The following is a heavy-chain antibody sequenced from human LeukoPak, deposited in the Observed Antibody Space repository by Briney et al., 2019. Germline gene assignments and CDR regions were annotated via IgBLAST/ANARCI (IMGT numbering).Heavy chain of an antibody. CDR1: GFTFSSYA. CDR3: AKDQLDLPYYYYYGMDV. Sequence: PGGSLRLSCAASGFTFSSYAMSWVRQAPGEGLEWVSAISGSGGSTYYADSVKGRFTISRDNSKNTLYLQMNSLRAEDTAVYYCAKDQLDLPYYYYYGMDVWGQGTTVTVSS. J-gene: IGHJ6*02. CDR2: ISGSGGST. D-gene: IGHD6-13*01. V-gene: IGHV3-23*01.